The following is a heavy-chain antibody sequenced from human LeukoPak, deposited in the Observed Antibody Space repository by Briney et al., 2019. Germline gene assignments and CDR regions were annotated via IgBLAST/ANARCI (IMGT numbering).Heavy chain of an antibody. D-gene: IGHD3-10*01. J-gene: IGHJ5*02. CDR3: AREWGITMVRGGSNWFDP. CDR2: IKEDGTEK. Sequence: GGSLRLSCAASGFTFSSYWMSWIRQAPGKGLEWVANIKEDGTEKYYVDSVKGRFTISRDNAKISLYLQMNSLRAEDTAVYYCAREWGITMVRGGSNWFDPWGQGTLVTVSS. CDR1: GFTFSSYW. V-gene: IGHV3-7*01.